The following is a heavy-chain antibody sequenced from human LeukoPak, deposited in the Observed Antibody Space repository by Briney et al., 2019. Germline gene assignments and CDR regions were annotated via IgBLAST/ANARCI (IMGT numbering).Heavy chain of an antibody. V-gene: IGHV3-11*04. CDR2: ISRRGSTI. CDR3: PRAPPDWERSNSICYTWYFDL. Sequence: RRGSLRLSCAASGFMFSEYYMSWIRQAPGQGLEWVSYISRRGSTILYADSVKGRSISCRDNATTSLLLKMNNLGVEDTAVYYCPRAPPDWERSNSICYTWYFDLWGRGTLVTVSS. D-gene: IGHD2-2*02. CDR1: GFMFSEYY. J-gene: IGHJ2*01.